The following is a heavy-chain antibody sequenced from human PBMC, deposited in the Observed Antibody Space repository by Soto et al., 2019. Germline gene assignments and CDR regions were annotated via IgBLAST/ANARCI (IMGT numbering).Heavy chain of an antibody. D-gene: IGHD3-22*01. CDR2: ISYDAKSA. Sequence: SLRLSCAATGFLFNTFVMHWVRHAPGKGLEWVAAISYDAKSAFYVDSVQGRFTVSRDNSKYILYLQMDRLRTEDTSISYGASQNYYERTRNYPWG. J-gene: IGHJ5*02. CDR3: ASQNYYERTRNYP. CDR1: GFLFNTFV. V-gene: IGHV3-30*03.